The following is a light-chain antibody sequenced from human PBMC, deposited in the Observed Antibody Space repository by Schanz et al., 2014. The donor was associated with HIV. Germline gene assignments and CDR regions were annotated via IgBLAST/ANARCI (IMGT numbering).Light chain of an antibody. V-gene: IGKV3-20*01. Sequence: EIVMTQSPGTLSVSPGERATLSCRASQTVSSNSLGWYQQKRGQVPRLLIYSASSRATGIPDRFSGSGSGTDFTLTISSLEPEDFATYYCQHYDISRGTFGGGTRVEIK. J-gene: IGKJ4*01. CDR3: QHYDISRGT. CDR1: QTVSSNS. CDR2: SAS.